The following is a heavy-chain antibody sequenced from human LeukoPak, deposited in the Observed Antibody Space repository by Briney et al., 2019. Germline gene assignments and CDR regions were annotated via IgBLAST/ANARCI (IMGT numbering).Heavy chain of an antibody. D-gene: IGHD1-26*01. V-gene: IGHV1-46*01. CDR2: INPSGGST. J-gene: IGHJ6*02. CDR1: GYTFTSYY. Sequence: ASVKVSCKASGYTFTSYYMHWVRQATGQGLEWMGIINPSGGSTSYAQKFQGRVTMTRDTSTSTVYMELSSLRSEDTAVYYCARSYREVVVGLSAIYGMDVWGQGTTVTVSS. CDR3: ARSYREVVVGLSAIYGMDV.